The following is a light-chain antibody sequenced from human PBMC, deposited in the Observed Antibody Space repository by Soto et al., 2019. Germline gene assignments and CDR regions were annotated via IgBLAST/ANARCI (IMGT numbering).Light chain of an antibody. CDR1: SSDVGGYNF. J-gene: IGLJ1*01. CDR2: EVS. CDR3: SSYTTSTTVV. V-gene: IGLV2-14*03. Sequence: QSVLTQPASVFGSPGQSITFSCTGTSSDVGGYNFVSWYQQHPGKAPKLMIYEVSSRPLGVSNRFSGSKSGNTASLTISGLQPEDEADYYCSSYTTSTTVVFGTGTKVTVL.